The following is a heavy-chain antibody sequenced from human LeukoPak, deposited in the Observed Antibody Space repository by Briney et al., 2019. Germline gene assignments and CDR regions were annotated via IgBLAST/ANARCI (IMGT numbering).Heavy chain of an antibody. CDR2: ISGSGGST. CDR3: AKDFSSNRWHYYFDY. J-gene: IGHJ4*02. D-gene: IGHD6-19*01. CDR1: GFTFSSYA. V-gene: IGHV3-23*01. Sequence: GGSLRLSCAASGFTFSSYAMSWVRQAPGKGLEWVSAISGSGGSTYYADSVKGRFTISRDNSKNTLYLQMNSLRAEDTAVYYCAKDFSSNRWHYYFDYWGQGTLVTVSS.